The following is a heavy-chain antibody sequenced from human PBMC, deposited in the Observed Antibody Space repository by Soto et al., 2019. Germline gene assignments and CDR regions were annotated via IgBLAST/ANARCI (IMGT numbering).Heavy chain of an antibody. D-gene: IGHD1-26*01. CDR2: TYYRSRWYN. Sequence: QVQLQESGPGLVRPSQTLSLTCDISGDSVSSSSVTWNWIRQSPSRGLEWLGRTYYRSRWYNDYAESGKSRIIINPDTSKNQFSLHLNSVTPDDTAVYYCVRLIGNSWLDFCGQGTLVTVSS. CDR1: GDSVSSSSVT. CDR3: VRLIGNSWLDF. V-gene: IGHV6-1*01. J-gene: IGHJ5*01.